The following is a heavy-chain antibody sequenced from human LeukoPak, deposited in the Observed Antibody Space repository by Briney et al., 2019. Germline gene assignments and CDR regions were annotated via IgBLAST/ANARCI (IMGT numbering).Heavy chain of an antibody. J-gene: IGHJ4*01. CDR1: GGSISSYY. CDR2: IYYSGST. D-gene: IGHD2-21*02. V-gene: IGHV4-59*01. Sequence: SETLSLTCTVSGGSISSYYWSWIRQPPGKGLEWIGYIYYSGSTNYNPSLKSRVTISVDTSKNQFSLKLSSVTAADTAVYYCAREAYCGGDCYSYYFDYWGQGTLVTVFS. CDR3: AREAYCGGDCYSYYFDY.